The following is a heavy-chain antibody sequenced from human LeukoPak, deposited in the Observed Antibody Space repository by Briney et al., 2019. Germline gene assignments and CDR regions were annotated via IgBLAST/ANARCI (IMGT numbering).Heavy chain of an antibody. CDR2: ISYDGSNK. D-gene: IGHD3-22*01. CDR3: AVAYSSSGYYPVDY. J-gene: IGHJ4*02. CDR1: GFTFSSYG. V-gene: IGHV3-30*03. Sequence: GGSLRLSCAAPGFTFSSYGMHWVRQAPGKGLEWVAVISYDGSNKYYADSVKGRFTISRDNSKNTLYLQMNSLRAEDTAVYYCAVAYSSSGYYPVDYWGQGTLVTVSS.